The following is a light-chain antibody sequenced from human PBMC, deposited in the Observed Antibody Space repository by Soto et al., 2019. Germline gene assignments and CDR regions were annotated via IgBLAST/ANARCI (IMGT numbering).Light chain of an antibody. CDR3: LQHSTYPLT. Sequence: DIQMTQFPSSLSASVGDRVTITCRASQGIRNDLAWYQQKPGKAPKRLIYAASSLQSGVPSRFSGGGSAREFSLAISSLQPEDFATFYCLQHSTYPLTFGQGTKVEIK. CDR1: QGIRND. J-gene: IGKJ1*01. CDR2: AAS. V-gene: IGKV1-17*01.